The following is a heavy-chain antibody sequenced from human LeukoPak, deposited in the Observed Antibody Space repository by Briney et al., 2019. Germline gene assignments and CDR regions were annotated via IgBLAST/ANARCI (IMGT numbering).Heavy chain of an antibody. J-gene: IGHJ4*02. CDR2: IYYSGST. D-gene: IGHD3-9*01. Sequence: SETLSLTCIVSGGSISSSNYYWGWIRQPPGKGLEWIGSIYYSGSTYYNPSLTSRVTISVDTSKNQFSLKLSSVTAADTAVYYCASRPYDILTGYYPPPFDYWGQGTLVTVSS. V-gene: IGHV4-39*01. CDR3: ASRPYDILTGYYPPPFDY. CDR1: GGSISSSNYY.